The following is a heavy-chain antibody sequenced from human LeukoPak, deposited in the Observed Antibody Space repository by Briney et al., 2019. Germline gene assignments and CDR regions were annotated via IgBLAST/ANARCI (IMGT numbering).Heavy chain of an antibody. D-gene: IGHD6-13*01. J-gene: IGHJ3*02. V-gene: IGHV4-34*01. CDR3: ARDQIASAGTVLLDI. CDR2: IKHSGST. CDR1: GGSSTGYY. Sequence: SETLSLTSAVYGGSSTGYYWSWICKPPGQGHKWIGEIKHSGSTNYNPSLKSRVTISVDTSRNQFSLNLSSVTAADTTLYNCARDQIASAGTVLLDIWVQGTMVTVSS.